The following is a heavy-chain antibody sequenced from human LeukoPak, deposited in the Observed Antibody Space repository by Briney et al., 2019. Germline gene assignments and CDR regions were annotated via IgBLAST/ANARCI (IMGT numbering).Heavy chain of an antibody. CDR2: IWYDGSNK. CDR3: ARDRAAAMEYYYMDV. Sequence: GGSLRLSCAASGFTFRSYGMHWVRQAPGEGLEWVAVIWYDGSNKNYANSVRGRFTISRDNSKNTLYLQMNSLRAEDAAVYYCARDRAAAMEYYYMDVWGKGTTVTVSS. CDR1: GFTFRSYG. V-gene: IGHV3-33*01. J-gene: IGHJ6*03. D-gene: IGHD2-2*01.